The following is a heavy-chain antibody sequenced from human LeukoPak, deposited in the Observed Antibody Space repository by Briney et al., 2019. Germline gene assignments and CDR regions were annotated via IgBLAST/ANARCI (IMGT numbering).Heavy chain of an antibody. CDR1: GGTFSSYA. J-gene: IGHJ4*02. V-gene: IGHV1-69*05. CDR2: IIPICGTA. Sequence: GASVKVSCKASGGTFSSYAISWVRQAPGQGLEWMGRIIPICGTANYAQKFQGRVTITTDESTSTAYMELSSLRSEDTAVYYCARAVVTGTPDDYWGQGTLVTVSS. D-gene: IGHD1-7*01. CDR3: ARAVVTGTPDDY.